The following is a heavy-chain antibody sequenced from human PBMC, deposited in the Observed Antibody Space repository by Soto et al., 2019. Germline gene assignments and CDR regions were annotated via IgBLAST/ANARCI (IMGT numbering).Heavy chain of an antibody. CDR1: SGSISSSNW. CDR3: ARAGIAAAGTRNWFDP. D-gene: IGHD6-13*01. V-gene: IGHV4-4*02. J-gene: IGHJ5*02. Sequence: QVQLQESGPGLVKPSGTLSLTCAVSSGSISSSNWWSWVRQPPGKGLGWIGEIYHSGSTNYNPSLKSRVTISVDKSKNQFSLKLSSVTAADTAVYYCARAGIAAAGTRNWFDPWGQGTLVTVSS. CDR2: IYHSGST.